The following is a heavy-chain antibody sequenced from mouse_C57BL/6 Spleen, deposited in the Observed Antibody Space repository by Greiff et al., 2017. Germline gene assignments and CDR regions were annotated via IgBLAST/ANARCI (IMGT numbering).Heavy chain of an antibody. D-gene: IGHD1-1*01. Sequence: EVQVVESGGGLVKPGGSLKLSCAASGFTFSSYAMSWVRQTPEKRLEWVATISDGGSYTYYPDNVKGRFTISRDNAKNNLYLQMSHLKSEDTAMYYCARAGGSSPYYFDYWGQGTTLTVSS. V-gene: IGHV5-4*01. CDR1: GFTFSSYA. J-gene: IGHJ2*01. CDR3: ARAGGSSPYYFDY. CDR2: ISDGGSYT.